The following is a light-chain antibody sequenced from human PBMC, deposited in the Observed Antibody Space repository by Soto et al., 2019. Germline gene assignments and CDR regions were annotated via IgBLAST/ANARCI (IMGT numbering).Light chain of an antibody. CDR3: QQTYSSPRT. CDR1: QSIRRS. Sequence: DIQMTQSPSSLSASVADRVTITCRASQSIRRSLNWYQQKPGKAPNLLIYAASSLQTGVPSRSTGSGSGTDFTLTISNLQPEDFAVYYCQQTYSSPRTFGQGTKVDIK. V-gene: IGKV1-39*01. CDR2: AAS. J-gene: IGKJ1*01.